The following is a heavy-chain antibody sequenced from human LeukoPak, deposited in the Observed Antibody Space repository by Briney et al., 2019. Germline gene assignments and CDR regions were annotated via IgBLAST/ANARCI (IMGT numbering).Heavy chain of an antibody. J-gene: IGHJ4*02. V-gene: IGHV3-48*03. CDR3: ARGGRGGYNWDY. CDR2: ISGSGSIV. CDR1: GFIFNTYE. D-gene: IGHD5-24*01. Sequence: GGSLGLSCVASGFIFNTYEMNWVRQAPGKGLEWVSYISGSGSIVYYSDSVKGRFTISRDNAKNSLYLQMNSLTAEDTAVYYCARGGRGGYNWDYWGQGTLVTVSS.